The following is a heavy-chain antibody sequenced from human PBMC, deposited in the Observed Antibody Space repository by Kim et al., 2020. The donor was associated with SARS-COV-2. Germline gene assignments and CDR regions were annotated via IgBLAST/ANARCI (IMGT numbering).Heavy chain of an antibody. CDR1: GCTFSSNW. CDR3: ARDQGTSGRMEWYCDL. J-gene: IGHJ2*01. Sequence: GGSLRLSCAASGCTFSSNWMSWVRQAPGKGLEWVADIKEDGRKKYYVDSVRGRFTISRDNGKNLLYLQMNSLRDEDTAVYYCARDQGTSGRMEWYCDLWG. V-gene: IGHV3-7*01. D-gene: IGHD1-1*01. CDR2: IKEDGRKK.